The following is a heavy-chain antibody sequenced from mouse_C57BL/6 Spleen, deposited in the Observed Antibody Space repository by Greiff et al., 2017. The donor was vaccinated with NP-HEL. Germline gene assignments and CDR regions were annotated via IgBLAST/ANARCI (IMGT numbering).Heavy chain of an antibody. CDR1: GFTFSNYW. Sequence: VQLKESGGGLVQPGGSMKLSCVASGFTFSNYWMNWVRQSPEKGLEWVAQIRLKSDNYATHYAESVKGRFTISRDDSKSSVYLQMNNLRAEDTGIYYCTGLPERGYWGQGTTLTVSS. CDR3: TGLPERGY. CDR2: IRLKSDNYAT. V-gene: IGHV6-3*01. J-gene: IGHJ2*01.